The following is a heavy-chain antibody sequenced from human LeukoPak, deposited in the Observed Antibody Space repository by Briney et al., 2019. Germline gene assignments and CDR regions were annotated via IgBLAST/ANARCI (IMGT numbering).Heavy chain of an antibody. V-gene: IGHV3-53*05. J-gene: IGHJ4*02. Sequence: PGGSLRLSCAASGFTVSSNYMSWVRQAPGKGLEWVSLIYSGGSTYYADSVKGRFTISRDNSKNTLYLQMNSLRAEDTAVYYCAKDFYYYDSSGYYALDYWGQGTLVTVSS. CDR1: GFTVSSNY. CDR3: AKDFYYYDSSGYYALDY. CDR2: IYSGGST. D-gene: IGHD3-22*01.